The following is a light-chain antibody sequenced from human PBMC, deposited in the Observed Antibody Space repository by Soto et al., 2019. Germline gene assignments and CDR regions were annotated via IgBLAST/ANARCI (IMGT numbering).Light chain of an antibody. CDR1: TGAVTSGHY. CDR2: DTS. CDR3: LLHYSDSLA. J-gene: IGLJ2*01. V-gene: IGLV7-46*01. Sequence: QTVMTQEPSLTVSPGGTVTLTCGSSTGAVTSGHYPYWFQQKPGQAPRTLIYDTSNKHSWTPARFSGSLLGGKAALTLSGAQPEDEADYYCLLHYSDSLAFGGGTKVTVL.